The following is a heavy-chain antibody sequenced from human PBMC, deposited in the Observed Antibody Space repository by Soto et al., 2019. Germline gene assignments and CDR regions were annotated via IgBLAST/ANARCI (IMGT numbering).Heavy chain of an antibody. CDR3: ARWGTTGGLDV. CDR2: TSYDGSNK. D-gene: IGHD3-16*01. Sequence: QVQLVEAGGGVVQPGMSLRLSCVGSGFTFRSYVIHWVRQAPGKGLEWVALTSYDGSNKYYDDSVKGRFTISRDNSRNTVDLQMDNLRLEDTALYYCARWGTTGGLDVWGQGTLVSVSS. J-gene: IGHJ4*02. V-gene: IGHV3-30*19. CDR1: GFTFRSYV.